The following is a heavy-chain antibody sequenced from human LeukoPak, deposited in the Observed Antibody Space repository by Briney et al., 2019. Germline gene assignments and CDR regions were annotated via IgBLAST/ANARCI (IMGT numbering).Heavy chain of an antibody. J-gene: IGHJ6*02. CDR1: GFTVRSNY. D-gene: IGHD3-3*01. CDR3: AREPYYDFWSGYSAYYYGMDV. V-gene: IGHV3-53*01. CDR2: IYSGGST. Sequence: PGGSLRLSCAASGFTVRSNYMSWVRQAPGKGLEWVSVIYSGGSTYYADSVKGRFTISRDNSKHTLYLQMNSLRAEDTAVYYCAREPYYDFWSGYSAYYYGMDVWGQGTTVTVSS.